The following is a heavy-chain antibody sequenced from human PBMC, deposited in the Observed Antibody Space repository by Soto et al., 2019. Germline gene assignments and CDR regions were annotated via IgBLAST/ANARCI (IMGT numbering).Heavy chain of an antibody. CDR2: IYYSGST. CDR1: GGSISSGGYS. J-gene: IGHJ6*02. CDR3: ARGRTIFGVVISHGMDV. Sequence: QVQLQESGPGLVKPSQTLSLTCTVSGGSISSGGYSWSWILQHPGKGLEWIGYIYYSGSTYYNPCHRSRVTRSVDTSKNQFSLKLSSVTAADTAVYYCARGRTIFGVVISHGMDVWGQVTTVTVSS. V-gene: IGHV4-31*03. D-gene: IGHD3-3*01.